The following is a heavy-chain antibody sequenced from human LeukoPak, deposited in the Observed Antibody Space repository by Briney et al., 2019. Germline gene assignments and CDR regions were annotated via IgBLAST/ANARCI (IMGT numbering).Heavy chain of an antibody. J-gene: IGHJ4*02. CDR2: ISSSSSTI. D-gene: IGHD5-12*01. CDR3: ARDGDIVATIVHFDY. V-gene: IGHV3-48*02. Sequence: GGSLRLSCAASGFTFSSYSMNWVRQAPGKGLEWVSYISSSSSTIYYADSVKGRFTISIDNAKNSPYLQMNSLRDEDTAVYYCARDGDIVATIVHFDYWGQGTLVTVSS. CDR1: GFTFSSYS.